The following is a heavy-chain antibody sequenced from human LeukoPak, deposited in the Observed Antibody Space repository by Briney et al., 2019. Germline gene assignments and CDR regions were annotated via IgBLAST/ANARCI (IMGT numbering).Heavy chain of an antibody. Sequence: SQTLSLTCTVSGGSISSGSYYWSWIRQPAGKGLEWIGRIYTSGSTNYNPSLKSRVTISVDTSKNQFSLKLSSVTAADTAVYYCARGSSSWATGFDPWGQGTLVTVSS. J-gene: IGHJ5*02. CDR3: ARGSSSWATGFDP. D-gene: IGHD6-13*01. CDR2: IYTSGST. CDR1: GGSISSGSYY. V-gene: IGHV4-61*02.